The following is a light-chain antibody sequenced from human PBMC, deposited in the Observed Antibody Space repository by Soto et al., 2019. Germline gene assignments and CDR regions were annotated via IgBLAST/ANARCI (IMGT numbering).Light chain of an antibody. CDR2: HVT. Sequence: QSALTQPASVSGSPGQSLTISCTGTSSDIGHYDYVSWYQQHPGKAPKLMIYHVTYRTSGVSNRYSGSKSGNSASLTISGLQADDEADYYCCSLTTSHTYVFGSGTKVTVL. CDR3: CSLTTSHTYV. CDR1: SSDIGHYDY. V-gene: IGLV2-14*03. J-gene: IGLJ1*01.